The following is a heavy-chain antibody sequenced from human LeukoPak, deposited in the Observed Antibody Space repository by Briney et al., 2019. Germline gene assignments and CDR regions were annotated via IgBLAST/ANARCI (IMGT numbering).Heavy chain of an antibody. Sequence: GGSLRLSCAASGFTFSSYSMNWVRQAPGKGLEWVSYISSSSSTIYYADSVKGRSTISRDNAKNSLYLQMNSLRAEDTAVYYCARPRDGYYYDSSGYYWWGQGTLVTVSS. CDR3: ARPRDGYYYDSSGYYW. V-gene: IGHV3-48*01. J-gene: IGHJ4*02. CDR1: GFTFSSYS. D-gene: IGHD3-22*01. CDR2: ISSSSSTI.